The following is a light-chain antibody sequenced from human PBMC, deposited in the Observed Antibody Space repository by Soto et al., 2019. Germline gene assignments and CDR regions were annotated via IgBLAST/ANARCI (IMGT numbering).Light chain of an antibody. J-gene: IGKJ4*01. CDR3: QRYDNGPQLT. Sequence: EIVMTQSPATLSVSPGESATLSCRASQSVSSNLAWYQQKPGQAPRLLIYGASTRAPGIPDRFIGSGSGTEFTLTIRSLQSEDCAVYYGQRYDNGPQLTFGGGSKVEI. CDR1: QSVSSN. V-gene: IGKV3-15*01. CDR2: GAS.